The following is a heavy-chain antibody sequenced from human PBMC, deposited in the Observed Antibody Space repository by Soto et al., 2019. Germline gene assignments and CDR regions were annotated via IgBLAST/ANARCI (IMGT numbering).Heavy chain of an antibody. CDR3: AKDPRGPDY. CDR1: GGSFSGYY. V-gene: IGHV4-34*01. D-gene: IGHD3-10*01. J-gene: IGHJ4*02. CDR2: IYHSGST. Sequence: SETLSLTCAVYGGSFSGYYWSWIRQPPGKGLEWIGYIYHSGSTNYNPSLKSRVTISVDTSKNQFSLKLSSVTAADTAVYYCAKDPRGPDYWGQGTLVTVSS.